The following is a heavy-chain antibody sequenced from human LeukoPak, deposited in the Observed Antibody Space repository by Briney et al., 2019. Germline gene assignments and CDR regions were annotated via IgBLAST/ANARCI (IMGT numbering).Heavy chain of an antibody. V-gene: IGHV3-48*04. Sequence: GGSLRLSCAASGFTFSSYSMNWVRQAPGKGLEWVSYISSSSSTIYYADSVKGRFTISRDNAKNSLYLQMNSLRAEDTAVYYCGRGGSYRAFDIWGQGTMVTVSS. CDR3: GRGGSYRAFDI. CDR2: ISSSSSTI. CDR1: GFTFSSYS. D-gene: IGHD1-14*01. J-gene: IGHJ3*02.